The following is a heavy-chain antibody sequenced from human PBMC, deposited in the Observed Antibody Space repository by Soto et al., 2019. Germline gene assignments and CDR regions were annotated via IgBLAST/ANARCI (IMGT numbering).Heavy chain of an antibody. CDR2: ISWNSGSI. CDR3: AKDLFPAITMIGY. Sequence: GGSLRLSCAASGFTFDDYAMHWVRQAPGKGLEWVSGISWNSGSIGYADSVKGRFTISRDNAKNSLYLQMNSLRAEDTALYYCAKDLFPAITMIGYWGQGTLVTVSS. J-gene: IGHJ4*02. CDR1: GFTFDDYA. V-gene: IGHV3-9*01. D-gene: IGHD3-22*01.